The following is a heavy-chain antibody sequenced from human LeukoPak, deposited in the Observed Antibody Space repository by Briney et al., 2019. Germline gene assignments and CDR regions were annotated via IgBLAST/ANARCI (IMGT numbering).Heavy chain of an antibody. CDR3: ARRIGYSSSWYGAFDI. D-gene: IGHD6-13*01. V-gene: IGHV5-51*01. CDR1: GYSFTSYW. Sequence: GESLKISCKGSGYSFTSYWIGWVRQMPGKGLEWMGIIYPGDSDTRYSPSFQGQVTISADKSISTAYLQWSSLKASDTAMYYCARRIGYSSSWYGAFDIWGQGTMVTVSS. CDR2: IYPGDSDT. J-gene: IGHJ3*02.